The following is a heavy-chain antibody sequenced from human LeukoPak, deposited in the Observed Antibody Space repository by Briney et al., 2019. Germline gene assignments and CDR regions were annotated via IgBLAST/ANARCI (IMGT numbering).Heavy chain of an antibody. CDR1: GFTFSDFY. J-gene: IGHJ4*02. D-gene: IGHD6-19*01. CDR3: ARGVAGIVPGSSGWAQDY. CDR2: ISNTGSII. V-gene: IGHV3-11*04. Sequence: PGGSLRLSCAASGFTFSDFYMSWIRQAPGKGLEWVSSISNTGSIIYYADPVKGRFTISRDNAENSLYLQMNSLRAEDTAVDYCARGVAGIVPGSSGWAQDYWGQGTLVAVSA.